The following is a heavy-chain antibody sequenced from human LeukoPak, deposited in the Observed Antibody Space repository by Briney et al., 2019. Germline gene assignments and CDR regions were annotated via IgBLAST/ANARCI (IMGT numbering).Heavy chain of an antibody. J-gene: IGHJ4*02. CDR2: IWYDGSNK. V-gene: IGHV3-33*01. CDR3: ARGVRYHGSGWYGPPALLVPSVKGRIDY. Sequence: GGSLRLSCAASGFTFSSYGMHWVRQAPGKGLEWVAVIWYDGSNKYYADSVKGRFTISRDNSKNTLYLQMNSLRAEDTAVYYCARGVRYHGSGWYGPPALLVPSVKGRIDYWGQGTLVTVSS. CDR1: GFTFSSYG. D-gene: IGHD6-19*01.